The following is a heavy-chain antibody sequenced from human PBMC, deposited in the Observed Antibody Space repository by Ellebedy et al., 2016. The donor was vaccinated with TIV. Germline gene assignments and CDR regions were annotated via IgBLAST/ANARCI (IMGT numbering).Heavy chain of an antibody. Sequence: ASVKVSXKASGYPFTAYYIHWLRQAPGQGLEWMGWINPKNGGTNYAQKFQGRVTMTRDTSISTAYMEVNRLRSDDTAVYYCARVGYSGHDEFDYWGQGTRVTVSS. CDR1: GYPFTAYY. V-gene: IGHV1-2*02. CDR3: ARVGYSGHDEFDY. D-gene: IGHD5-12*01. J-gene: IGHJ4*02. CDR2: INPKNGGT.